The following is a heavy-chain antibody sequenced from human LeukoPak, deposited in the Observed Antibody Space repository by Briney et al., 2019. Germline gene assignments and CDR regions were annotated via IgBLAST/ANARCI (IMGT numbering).Heavy chain of an antibody. D-gene: IGHD3-22*01. Sequence: PSETLSLTGTVSGGSISSYYWSWIRQPAGKGLEWIGRIYTSGSTNYNPSLRSRVTMSVDTSKNQFSLKLSSVTAADTAVYYCARGAGIPYYYDSSAPRGVDNWFDPWGQGTLVTVSS. V-gene: IGHV4-4*07. CDR1: GGSISSYY. CDR3: ARGAGIPYYYDSSAPRGVDNWFDP. CDR2: IYTSGST. J-gene: IGHJ5*02.